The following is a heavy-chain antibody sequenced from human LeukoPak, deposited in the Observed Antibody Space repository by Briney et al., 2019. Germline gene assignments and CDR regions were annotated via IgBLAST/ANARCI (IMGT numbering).Heavy chain of an antibody. CDR2: ISSSSTI. Sequence: GGSLRLSCAASGFTFSSYSMNWVRQAPGKGLEWVSYISSSSTIYYADSVKGRFTISRDNAKNSLYLQMNSLRAEDTAVYYCARDQYQLLYYRNWFDPWGQGTLVTVSS. CDR1: GFTFSSYS. V-gene: IGHV3-48*04. J-gene: IGHJ5*02. D-gene: IGHD2-2*02. CDR3: ARDQYQLLYYRNWFDP.